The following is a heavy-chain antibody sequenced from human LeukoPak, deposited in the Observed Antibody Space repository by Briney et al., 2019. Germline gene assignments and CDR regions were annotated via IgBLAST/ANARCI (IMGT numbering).Heavy chain of an antibody. Sequence: GGSLRLSCAASGFTFSSYEMNWVRQAPGKGLEWASVIYSGGSTYYADSVKGRFTISRDNSENTLYLHMNSLRAEDTAVYYCARATFWSGYQRDSWYMDVWGKGTTVTVSS. CDR2: IYSGGST. CDR1: GFTFSSYE. D-gene: IGHD3-3*01. CDR3: ARATFWSGYQRDSWYMDV. J-gene: IGHJ6*03. V-gene: IGHV3-66*02.